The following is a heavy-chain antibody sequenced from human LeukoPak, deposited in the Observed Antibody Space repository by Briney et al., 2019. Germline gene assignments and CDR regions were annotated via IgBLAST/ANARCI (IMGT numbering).Heavy chain of an antibody. V-gene: IGHV1-2*02. CDR3: ARGAPFYYYYYMDV. J-gene: IGHJ6*03. CDR2: INPNSGGT. CDR1: GYTFTGYY. Sequence: ASVKVSCKASGYTFTGYYMHWVRQAPGQGLEWMGWINPNSGGTNYAQKFQGRVTMTRDTSISTAYMELSRLRSDDTAVYYCARGAPFYYYYYMDVWGKGTTVTVSS.